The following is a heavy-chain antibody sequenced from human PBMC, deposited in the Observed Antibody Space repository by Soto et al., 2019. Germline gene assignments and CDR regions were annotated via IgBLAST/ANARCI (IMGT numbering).Heavy chain of an antibody. V-gene: IGHV1-69*12. CDR1: GGTFSSYA. Sequence: QVQLVQSGAEVKKPGSSVKVSCKASGGTFSSYAISWVRQAPGQGLEWMGGIIPIFGTANYAQKFQGRVTITADESTSTAYMELSSLRSEDTAVYYCASSPGARAGSREAVWYFDLWGRGTLVTVSS. J-gene: IGHJ2*01. CDR3: ASSPGARAGSREAVWYFDL. CDR2: IIPIFGTA. D-gene: IGHD3-10*01.